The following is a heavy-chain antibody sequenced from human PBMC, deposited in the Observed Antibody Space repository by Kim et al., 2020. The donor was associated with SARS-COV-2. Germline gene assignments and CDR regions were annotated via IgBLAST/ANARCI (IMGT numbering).Heavy chain of an antibody. CDR3: AKDIAGAGADVFDM. D-gene: IGHD6-19*01. CDR1: GFTFGDYA. V-gene: IGHV3-9*01. Sequence: GGSLRLSCAASGFTFGDYAMHWVRQAPGKGLEWVSGISWNSGSIGYADSVKGRFTISRDNAKNSLNLKMKNLRAEDTALYYCAKDIAGAGADVFDMWGQGTMVTVSS. CDR2: ISWNSGSI. J-gene: IGHJ3*02.